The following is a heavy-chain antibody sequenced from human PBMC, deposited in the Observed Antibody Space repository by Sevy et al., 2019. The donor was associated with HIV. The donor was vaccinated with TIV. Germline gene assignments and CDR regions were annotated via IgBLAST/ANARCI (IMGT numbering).Heavy chain of an antibody. CDR3: ARERGISFIVGATTGAFDI. CDR2: IKQDGSEI. D-gene: IGHD1-26*01. J-gene: IGHJ3*02. V-gene: IGHV3-7*01. Sequence: GGSLRLSCAASGFTFSSNWMSWVRQAPGKGLEWVANIKQDGSEIYYVDSVKGRFTISRDNVKNSLYLQMSSLRAEDTAVYYCARERGISFIVGATTGAFDIWGQGTMVTVSS. CDR1: GFTFSSNW.